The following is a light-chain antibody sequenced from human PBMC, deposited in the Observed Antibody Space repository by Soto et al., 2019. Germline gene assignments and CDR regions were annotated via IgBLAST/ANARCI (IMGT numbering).Light chain of an antibody. CDR1: TGTVTSGHY. CDR2: DTN. Sequence: QTAVTQEPSLTVSPGETVTLTCGSSTGTVTSGHYPYWFQQRPGQAPTTLIYDTNNKYSWTPDRFSGPLLGGKAALTLSRAQPEDEGDYYCLLLYSGNRRVFGTGTKVTVL. CDR3: LLLYSGNRRV. J-gene: IGLJ1*01. V-gene: IGLV7-46*01.